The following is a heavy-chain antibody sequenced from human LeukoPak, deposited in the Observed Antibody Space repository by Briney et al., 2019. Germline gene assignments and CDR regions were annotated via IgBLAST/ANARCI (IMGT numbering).Heavy chain of an antibody. CDR3: AREEYYYDSSGYYDKDGHDAFDI. D-gene: IGHD3-22*01. V-gene: IGHV1-18*01. Sequence: EASVKVSCKASGYTFTSYGIGWVRQAPGQGLEWMGWISAYNGNTNYAQKLQGRVTMTTDTSTSTAHMELRSLRSDDTAVYYCAREEYYYDSSGYYDKDGHDAFDIWGQGTMVTVSS. CDR1: GYTFTSYG. J-gene: IGHJ3*02. CDR2: ISAYNGNT.